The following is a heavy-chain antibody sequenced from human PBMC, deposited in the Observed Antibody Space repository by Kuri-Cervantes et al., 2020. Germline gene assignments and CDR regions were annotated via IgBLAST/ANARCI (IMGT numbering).Heavy chain of an antibody. CDR2: VSSRGAST. Sequence: GGSLRLSCAASGFTFSNYAMTWVRQAPGKGLEWVSTVSSRGASTYYADSVRGRFTISRDNSKNTLFLQMNSLRAEDTAVYYCANGFSSGWYYYWGQGTLVTVSS. CDR1: GFTFSNYA. J-gene: IGHJ4*02. CDR3: ANGFSSGWYYY. D-gene: IGHD6-19*01. V-gene: IGHV3-23*01.